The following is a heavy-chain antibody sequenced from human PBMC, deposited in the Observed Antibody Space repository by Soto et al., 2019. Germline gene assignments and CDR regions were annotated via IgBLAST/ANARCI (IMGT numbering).Heavy chain of an antibody. CDR3: ARVGRTRATVTTDAFDV. J-gene: IGHJ3*01. CDR1: GGSISGYY. CDR2: IYASGNT. D-gene: IGHD4-17*01. V-gene: IGHV4-4*07. Sequence: QVQLQESGPGLVKPSETLSLTCTVSGGSISGYYWSWIRQPAGKRLEWIGRIYASGNTNKNPSLKSRVTMSVDTSKNQFSLRLNSVTAADTAVYYGARVGRTRATVTTDAFDVWGQGTKVTVSS.